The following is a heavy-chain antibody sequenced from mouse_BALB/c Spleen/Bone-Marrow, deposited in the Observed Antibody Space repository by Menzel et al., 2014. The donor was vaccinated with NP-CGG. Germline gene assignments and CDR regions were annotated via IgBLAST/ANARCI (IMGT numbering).Heavy chain of an antibody. CDR3: ARLDLFAY. V-gene: IGHV1-14*01. J-gene: IGHJ3*01. CDR1: GYTFTSYV. Sequence: EVKLVESGPELVKPGASVKMSCKASGYTFTSYVMHWVKQKPGQGLEWIGYINPYNDGTKYNEKFKGKATLTADTSSNTAYLQLSSLTSEDTAVYYCARLDLFAYWGQGTLVTVSA. CDR2: INPYNDGT.